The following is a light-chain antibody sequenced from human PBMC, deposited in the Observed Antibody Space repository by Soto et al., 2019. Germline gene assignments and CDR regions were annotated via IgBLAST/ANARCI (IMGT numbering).Light chain of an antibody. V-gene: IGLV2-8*01. J-gene: IGLJ3*02. Sequence: QSALTQPPSASGSPGQSVTISCTGTSSDVGGYNYVSWYQQHPGKAPKLLIYEVSKRPSGVPDRFSGSKSGNTVSLTVSGLQAADEADYYCNSYAGSYNWVFGGGTKVTVL. CDR1: SSDVGGYNY. CDR2: EVS. CDR3: NSYAGSYNWV.